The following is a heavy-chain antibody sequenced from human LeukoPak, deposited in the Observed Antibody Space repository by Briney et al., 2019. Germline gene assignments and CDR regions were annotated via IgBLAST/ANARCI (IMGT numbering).Heavy chain of an antibody. CDR2: ISGSGGST. D-gene: IGHD1/OR15-1a*01. J-gene: IGHJ4*02. Sequence: GGSLRLSYASSGFTFRIYAMSWVRQAPGRGLEGVSAISGSGGSTYYADSVKGRFTISRDNSKNTLYLQMNSLRAEDTAVYYCAKLRTARDYWGQGTLVTVSS. CDR1: GFTFRIYA. CDR3: AKLRTARDY. V-gene: IGHV3-23*01.